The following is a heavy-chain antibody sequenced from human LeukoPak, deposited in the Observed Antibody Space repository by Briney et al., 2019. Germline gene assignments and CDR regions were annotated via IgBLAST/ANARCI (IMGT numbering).Heavy chain of an antibody. CDR3: ARPRYCSGGSCGGFDP. CDR2: INAGNGNT. D-gene: IGHD2-15*01. J-gene: IGHJ5*02. Sequence: ASVKVSCKASGYTFTSYAMHWVRQAPGQRLEWMGWINAGNGNTKYSQKFQGRVTITRDTSASTAYMELSSLRSEDTAVYYCARPRYCSGGSCGGFDPWGQGALVTVSS. V-gene: IGHV1-3*01. CDR1: GYTFTSYA.